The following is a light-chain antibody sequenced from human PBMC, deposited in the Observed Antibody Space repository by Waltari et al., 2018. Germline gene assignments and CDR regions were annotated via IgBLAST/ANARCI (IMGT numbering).Light chain of an antibody. CDR1: QSHLHSDGYAY. Sequence: DIVMTQFPVSLPVTPGEPASISCRSTQSHLHSDGYAYVDWYLQKPGQSPQLLIYLSFNRASGVPDRFSGSGSGTDFTLKISRVEAEDVGVYYCMQALQTPYTFGQGTKLEIK. V-gene: IGKV2-28*01. CDR3: MQALQTPYT. J-gene: IGKJ2*01. CDR2: LSF.